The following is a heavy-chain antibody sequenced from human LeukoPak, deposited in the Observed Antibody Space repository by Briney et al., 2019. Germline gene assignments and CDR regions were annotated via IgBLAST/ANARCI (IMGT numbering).Heavy chain of an antibody. CDR1: GGSISSYY. J-gene: IGHJ4*02. CDR2: IYYSGST. CDR3: ARSTRPRGGWYYFDY. V-gene: IGHV4-59*01. Sequence: SETLSLTCTVSGGSISSYYWSWVRQPPGKGLEWIGYIYYSGSTNYNPSLKSRVTISVDTSKNQFSLKLSSVTAADTAVYYCARSTRPRGGWYYFDYWGQGTLVTVSS. D-gene: IGHD6-19*01.